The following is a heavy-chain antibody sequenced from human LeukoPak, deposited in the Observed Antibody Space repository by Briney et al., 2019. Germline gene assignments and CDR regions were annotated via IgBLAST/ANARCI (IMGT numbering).Heavy chain of an antibody. CDR2: FGTRSTSV. CDR3: AREVSEGFDF. J-gene: IGHJ4*02. Sequence: GGSLRLSCTASGFTFSGYSMNWIRQAPGKGLEWVSSFGTRSTSVYHAGSVKGRFAISRDNAKNSLYLQMNSLRAEDTALYYCAREVSEGFDFWGQGTLVTVSS. V-gene: IGHV3-21*01. D-gene: IGHD3-22*01. CDR1: GFTFSGYS.